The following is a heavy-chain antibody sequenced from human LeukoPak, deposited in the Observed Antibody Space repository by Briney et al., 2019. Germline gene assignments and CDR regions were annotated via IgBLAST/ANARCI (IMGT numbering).Heavy chain of an antibody. CDR2: FGTRSTSV. CDR3: AREVSEGFDF. J-gene: IGHJ4*02. Sequence: GGSLRLSCTASGFTFSGYSMNWIRQAPGKGLEWVSSFGTRSTSVYHAGSVKGRFAISRDNAKNSLYLQMNSLRAEDTALYYCAREVSEGFDFWGQGTLVTVSS. V-gene: IGHV3-21*01. D-gene: IGHD3-22*01. CDR1: GFTFSGYS.